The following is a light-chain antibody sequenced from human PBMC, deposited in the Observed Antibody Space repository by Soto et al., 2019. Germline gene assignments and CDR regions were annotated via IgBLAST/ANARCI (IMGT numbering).Light chain of an antibody. J-gene: IGLJ1*01. CDR3: ASWDDSLYGPV. V-gene: IGLV1-44*01. CDR2: TNT. Sequence: QSVLAQPRSATWSSGQWVTISCSGSSSNVGGNPVNWYQHVPTTAPKLLIYTNTQRPSGVPDRFSGSKSGTSASLAISGLQSEDEADYYCASWDDSLYGPVLGTGTKFTV. CDR1: SSNVGGNP.